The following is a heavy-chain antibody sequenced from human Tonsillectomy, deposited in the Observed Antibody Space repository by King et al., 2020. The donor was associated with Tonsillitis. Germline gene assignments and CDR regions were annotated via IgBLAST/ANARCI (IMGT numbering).Heavy chain of an antibody. CDR3: TRRGGDMVVVRYYGMDV. CDR2: MNPHSGNT. CDR1: GYTFTSYE. V-gene: IGHV1-8*01. D-gene: IGHD2-15*01. Sequence: QLVQSGAEVKKPGASVKVSCKASGYTFTSYEIDWVRQATGQGLEGIGWMNPHSGNTGYAQKFQGRVTMTRNTSISTAYMELSSLRSEDTAVYYCTRRGGDMVVVRYYGMDVWGQGTTVTVSS. J-gene: IGHJ6*02.